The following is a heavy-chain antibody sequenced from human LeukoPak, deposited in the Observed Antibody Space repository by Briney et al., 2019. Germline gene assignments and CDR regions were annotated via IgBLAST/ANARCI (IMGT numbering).Heavy chain of an antibody. D-gene: IGHD3-3*02. CDR1: GYRFTSYW. CDR3: ARHALAPNLCDY. Sequence: GGSLKISWQGSGYRFTSYWSGWVRQMPGKGLEWMGIIYPGDSDTRYSPSFQGQVTISADKSISTAYLQWSSLKASDTAMYYCARHALAPNLCDYWGQGTLVTVSS. V-gene: IGHV5-51*01. J-gene: IGHJ4*02. CDR2: IYPGDSDT.